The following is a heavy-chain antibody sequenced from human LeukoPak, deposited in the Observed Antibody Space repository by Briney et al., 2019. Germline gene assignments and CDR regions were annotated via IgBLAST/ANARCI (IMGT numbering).Heavy chain of an antibody. D-gene: IGHD6-25*01. J-gene: IGHJ4*02. V-gene: IGHV3-23*01. CDR2: ISGGGDTT. CDR3: AILPPYSNGR. CDR1: GFTFSSYA. Sequence: PGGSLRLSCAASGFTFSSYAMSWVRQGPEKGLEWVSSISGGGDTTYYADSLKGRFTVSRDNSKNTLYPQMNSLRAEDTAVYYCAILPPYSNGRWGQGTLVTVSS.